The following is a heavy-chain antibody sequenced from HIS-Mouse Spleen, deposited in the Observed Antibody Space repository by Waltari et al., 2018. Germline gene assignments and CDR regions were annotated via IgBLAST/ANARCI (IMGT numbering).Heavy chain of an antibody. CDR2: IYYSGST. J-gene: IGHJ2*01. D-gene: IGHD6-13*01. CDR1: GGSISSSSYY. V-gene: IGHV4-39*07. CDR3: AREIPYSSSWYDWYFDL. Sequence: QLQESGPGLVKPSETLSLTCTVSGGSISSSSYYWGWTRQPPGKGLEWIGRIYYSGSTYYNPSLKSRVTISVDTSKNQFSLKLSSVTAADTAVYYCAREIPYSSSWYDWYFDLWGRGTLVTVSS.